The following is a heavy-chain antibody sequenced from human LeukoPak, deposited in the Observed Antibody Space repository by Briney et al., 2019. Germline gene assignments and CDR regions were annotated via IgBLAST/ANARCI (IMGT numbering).Heavy chain of an antibody. Sequence: SETLSLTCTVSGDSISSSSYYWGWIRQPPGKGLEWIASIYSSVTYYNPSLKSRVTISVDTSKNQFSLNLSSVTAADTAVYYRARGELVFDYWGQGTLVTVSS. CDR1: GDSISSSSYY. CDR3: ARGELVFDY. CDR2: IYSSVT. V-gene: IGHV4-39*01. D-gene: IGHD1-1*01. J-gene: IGHJ4*02.